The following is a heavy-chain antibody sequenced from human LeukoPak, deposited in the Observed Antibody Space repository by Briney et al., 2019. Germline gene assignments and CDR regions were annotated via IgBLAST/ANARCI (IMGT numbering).Heavy chain of an antibody. CDR2: IYPGDSDT. D-gene: IGHD3-22*01. CDR3: ARQYTWLSDAFDI. J-gene: IGHJ3*02. V-gene: IGHV5-51*01. Sequence: GESLKISCKGSGYSFVYYWIAWVRQVPGKGLECMGIIYPGDSDTRYSPSFQGQVTISADKSISTAYLQWSSLKASDTAMYYCARQYTWLSDAFDIWGQGTMVTVSS. CDR1: GYSFVYYW.